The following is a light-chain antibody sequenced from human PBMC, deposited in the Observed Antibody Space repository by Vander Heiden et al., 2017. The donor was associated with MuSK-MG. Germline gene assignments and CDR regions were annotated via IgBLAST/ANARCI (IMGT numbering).Light chain of an antibody. Sequence: SSELTQDPAVSVALGQTVRITCQGDSLRSYYASCYQQKPGQAPVLVIYGKNNRPSGIPDRFSGSSSGNTASLTITGAQAEDEADYYCNSRDSSGNHRNWVFGGGTKLTVL. CDR2: GKN. V-gene: IGLV3-19*01. CDR1: SLRSYY. J-gene: IGLJ3*02. CDR3: NSRDSSGNHRNWV.